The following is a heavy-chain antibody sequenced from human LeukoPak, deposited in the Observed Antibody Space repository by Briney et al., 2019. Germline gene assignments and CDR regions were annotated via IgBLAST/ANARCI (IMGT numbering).Heavy chain of an antibody. CDR2: INSDGSST. CDR3: ARDQEMATILQYFDY. J-gene: IGHJ4*02. D-gene: IGHD5-24*01. V-gene: IGHV3-74*01. Sequence: GGSLRLSCAASGFTFSSYWMHWVRQAPGKGLVWVSRINSDGSSTSYADSVKGRFTISRDNAKNTLYLQMNSLRAEDTAVYYCARDQEMATILQYFDYWGQGTLVTVSS. CDR1: GFTFSSYW.